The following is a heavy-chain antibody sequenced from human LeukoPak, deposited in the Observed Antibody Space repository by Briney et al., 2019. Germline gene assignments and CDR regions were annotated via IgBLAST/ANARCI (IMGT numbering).Heavy chain of an antibody. V-gene: IGHV1-24*01. D-gene: IGHD3-22*01. CDR2: FDPEDGET. CDR1: GYTLTELS. Sequence: ASVEVSCKVSGYTLTELSMHWVRQAPGKGLEWRGGFDPEDGETIYAQKFQGRVTLTEDTSTDTAYMELSSLRSEDTAVYYCATGYTEYYYDSSGYPPGDYWGQGTLVTVSS. CDR3: ATGYTEYYYDSSGYPPGDY. J-gene: IGHJ4*02.